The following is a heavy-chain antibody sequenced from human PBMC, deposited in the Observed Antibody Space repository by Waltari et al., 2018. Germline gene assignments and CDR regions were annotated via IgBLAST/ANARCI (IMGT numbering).Heavy chain of an antibody. CDR2: IYTSGST. J-gene: IGHJ4*02. CDR3: ARMFEGSGSYYNVPFDY. CDR1: GGSISSGSYY. D-gene: IGHD3-10*01. Sequence: QVQLQESGPGLVKPSQTLSLTCTVSGGSISSGSYYWSWIRQPAGKGLEWIGYIYTSGSTSYNPSLKSRVTISVDTSKNQFSLKLSSVTAADTAVYYCARMFEGSGSYYNVPFDYWGQGTLVTVSS. V-gene: IGHV4-61*09.